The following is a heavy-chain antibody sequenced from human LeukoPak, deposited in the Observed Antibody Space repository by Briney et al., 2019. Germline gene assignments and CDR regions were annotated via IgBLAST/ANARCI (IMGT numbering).Heavy chain of an antibody. Sequence: GGSLRLFCAASGFTFSSYAMSCVRQAPGKGLEWVSAISGSGGSTYYADYVKGRFTISRDNSKNTLYLQMNSLRAEDTAVYYCAKDRAARQEGYWGQGTLVTVSS. CDR3: AKDRAARQEGY. CDR2: ISGSGGST. J-gene: IGHJ4*02. V-gene: IGHV3-23*01. D-gene: IGHD6-6*01. CDR1: GFTFSSYA.